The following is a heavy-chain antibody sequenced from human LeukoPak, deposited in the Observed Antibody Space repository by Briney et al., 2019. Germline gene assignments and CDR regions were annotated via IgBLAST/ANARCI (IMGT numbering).Heavy chain of an antibody. CDR3: ARDVVIAARQNWFDP. Sequence: ASVKVSCKASGYTFTSYGISWVRQAPGQGLEWMGWISAYNGNTNYAQKLQGRVTMTTDTSTSTAYMELRSLRSDDTAVYYCARDVVIAARQNWFDPWGQGTLVTVSS. D-gene: IGHD6-6*01. CDR2: ISAYNGNT. V-gene: IGHV1-18*01. CDR1: GYTFTSYG. J-gene: IGHJ5*02.